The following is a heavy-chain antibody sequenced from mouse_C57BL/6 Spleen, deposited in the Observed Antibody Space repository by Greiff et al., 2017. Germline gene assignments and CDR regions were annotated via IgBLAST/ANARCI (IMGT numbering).Heavy chain of an antibody. V-gene: IGHV5-16*01. D-gene: IGHD1-1*01. J-gene: IGHJ2*01. Sequence: DVQLVESEGGLVQPGSSMKLSCTASGFTFSDYYMAWVRQVPEKGLEWVANINYDGSSTYYLDSLKSRFIISRDNAKNILYLQMSSLKSEDTATYYCARAGSSPRYFDYWGQGTTLTVSS. CDR3: ARAGSSPRYFDY. CDR2: INYDGSST. CDR1: GFTFSDYY.